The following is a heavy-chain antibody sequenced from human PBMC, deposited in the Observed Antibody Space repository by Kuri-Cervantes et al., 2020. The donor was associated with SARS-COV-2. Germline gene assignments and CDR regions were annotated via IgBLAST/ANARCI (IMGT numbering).Heavy chain of an antibody. Sequence: SETLSLTCTVSGGSISSYYWSWIRQPPGKGLEWIGYIYYSGSTNYNPSLKSRVTISVDTSKNQFSLKLSSVTAADTAVYYCARRGSTALEDHMDVWGQGTTVTVSS. V-gene: IGHV4-59*08. CDR3: ARRGSTALEDHMDV. J-gene: IGHJ6*02. CDR1: GGSISSYY. CDR2: IYYSGST. D-gene: IGHD5/OR15-5a*01.